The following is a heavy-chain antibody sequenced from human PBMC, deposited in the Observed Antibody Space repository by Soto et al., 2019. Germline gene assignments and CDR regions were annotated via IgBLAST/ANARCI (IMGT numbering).Heavy chain of an antibody. V-gene: IGHV4-59*08. J-gene: IGHJ3*02. D-gene: IGHD3-16*02. CDR1: GGSISSYY. CDR3: ARLYGLDAFDI. Sequence: QVQLQESGPGLVKPSETLSLTCTVSGGSISSYYLSWIRQPPGKGLEWIGYIYYSGSTNYNPALKSRGTISVDTSKNQFSLKLSSVTAADTAVYYCARLYGLDAFDIWGQGTMVTVSS. CDR2: IYYSGST.